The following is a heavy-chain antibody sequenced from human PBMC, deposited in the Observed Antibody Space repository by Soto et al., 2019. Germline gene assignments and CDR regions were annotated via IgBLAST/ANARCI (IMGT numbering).Heavy chain of an antibody. J-gene: IGHJ6*02. Sequence: SETLSLTCTVSGGSISSYYWSWIRRPPGKGLEWIGYIYYSGSTNYNPSLKSRVIISLDTSKNQFALKLTSVAAADTAVYYCARVNLDYVTGMDVWGPGTTVTVSS. V-gene: IGHV4-59*12. CDR3: ARVNLDYVTGMDV. CDR1: GGSISSYY. CDR2: IYYSGST. D-gene: IGHD4-17*01.